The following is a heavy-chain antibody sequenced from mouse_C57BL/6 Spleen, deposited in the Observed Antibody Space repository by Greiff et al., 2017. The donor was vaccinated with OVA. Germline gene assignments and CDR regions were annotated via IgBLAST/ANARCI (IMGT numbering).Heavy chain of an antibody. Sequence: VQLQQSGAELAKPGASVKLSCKASGYTFTSYWMHWVKQRPGQGLEWIGYINPSSGYTKYNQKFKDKATLTVDKSSSTAYMQLSSLTSEDAAVYYCARGLGRAMDYWGQGTSVTVSS. CDR1: GYTFTSYW. J-gene: IGHJ4*01. D-gene: IGHD4-1*01. CDR3: ARGLGRAMDY. V-gene: IGHV1-7*01. CDR2: INPSSGYT.